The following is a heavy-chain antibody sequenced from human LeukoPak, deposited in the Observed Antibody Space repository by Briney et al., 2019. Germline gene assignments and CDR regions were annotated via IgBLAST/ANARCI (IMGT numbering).Heavy chain of an antibody. Sequence: GGSLRLSCAASGLTFSSYGMHWVRQAPGKGLERVAFIRYDGSNKYYADSVKGRFTISRDNSKNTLYLQMNSLRAEDTAVYYCAKNLYYYDSSGHLFDYWGQGTLVTVSS. D-gene: IGHD3-22*01. CDR1: GLTFSSYG. J-gene: IGHJ4*02. CDR3: AKNLYYYDSSGHLFDY. CDR2: IRYDGSNK. V-gene: IGHV3-30*02.